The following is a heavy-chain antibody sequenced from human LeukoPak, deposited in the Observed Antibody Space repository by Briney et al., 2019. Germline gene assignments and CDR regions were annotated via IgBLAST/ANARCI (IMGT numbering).Heavy chain of an antibody. CDR2: ISAYGSST. J-gene: IGHJ4*02. Sequence: ETLSLTCAVYGGSFSGYYWSWIRQPPGKGLEWVSSISAYGSSTYYADSVKGRFTISRDNSKNTLYLEMNSLRAEDTAIYYCARRPAEFRTFDYWGLGALVTVSS. CDR1: GGSFSGYY. CDR3: ARRPAEFRTFDY. D-gene: IGHD2-21*01. V-gene: IGHV3-23*01.